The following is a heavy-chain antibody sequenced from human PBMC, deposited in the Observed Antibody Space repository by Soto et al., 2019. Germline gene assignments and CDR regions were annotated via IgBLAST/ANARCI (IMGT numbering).Heavy chain of an antibody. V-gene: IGHV4-34*01. CDR1: GGSFSGYY. CDR3: ARGPLLTLIAARTNAFDL. J-gene: IGHJ3*01. Sequence: SETLSLTCAVYGGSFSGYYWSWIRQPPGKGLEWIGEINHSGSTNYNPSLKSRVTISVDTSKNQFSLKLSSVTAADTAVYYCARGPLLTLIAARTNAFDLWGQGSLVTGSS. CDR2: INHSGST. D-gene: IGHD6-6*01.